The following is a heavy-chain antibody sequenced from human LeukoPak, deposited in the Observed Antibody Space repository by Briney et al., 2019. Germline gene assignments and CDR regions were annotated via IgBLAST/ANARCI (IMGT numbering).Heavy chain of an antibody. Sequence: KASETLSLTCTVFGGSTSTYYWSWIRQPPGKGLEWIGYVYYTGTTNYNPSLRSRVAMSIDTSKTQFSLKLTSVTAADTAVYYCARFDDSGGNWLDPWGQGTLVTVSS. CDR3: ARFDDSGGNWLDP. V-gene: IGHV4-59*01. J-gene: IGHJ5*02. D-gene: IGHD4-23*01. CDR1: GGSTSTYY. CDR2: VYYTGTT.